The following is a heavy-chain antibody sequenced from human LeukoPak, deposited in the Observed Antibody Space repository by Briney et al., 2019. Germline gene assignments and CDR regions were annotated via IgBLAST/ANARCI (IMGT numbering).Heavy chain of an antibody. CDR1: VFTFNNCD. CDR3: ARGQTDLLRNYFDY. J-gene: IGHJ4*02. Sequence: GGSLRLSCAASVFTFNNCDLTWVRQAPGKGLEWLSIIYTAGNTYSADSVKGRFTISRDNSRNTVYLQMNNLRDDDTAVYYCARGQTDLLRNYFDYWGPGTPVTVSS. CDR2: IYTAGNT. V-gene: IGHV3-66*01.